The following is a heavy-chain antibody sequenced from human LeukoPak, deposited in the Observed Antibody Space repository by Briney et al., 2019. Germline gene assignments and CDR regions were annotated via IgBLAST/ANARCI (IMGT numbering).Heavy chain of an antibody. CDR3: ARESGIAVAGTYWFDP. V-gene: IGHV4-61*02. Sequence: PSQTLSLTCAVSGDSIDNPTLYWSWIRQPAGKGLEWIGRIYTSGSTNYNPSLKSRVTISVDTSKNQFSLKLSSVTAADTAVYYCARESGIAVAGTYWFDPWGQGTLVTVSS. CDR1: GDSIDNPTLY. J-gene: IGHJ5*02. CDR2: IYTSGST. D-gene: IGHD6-19*01.